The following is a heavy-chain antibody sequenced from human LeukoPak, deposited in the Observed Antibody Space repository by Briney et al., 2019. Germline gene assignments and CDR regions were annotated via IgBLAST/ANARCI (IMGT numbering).Heavy chain of an antibody. CDR2: INPNSGGT. CDR1: GYAFTGYY. J-gene: IGHJ6*02. Sequence: ASEKVSCKASGYAFTGYYMHWVRQAPGQGLEWMGWINPNSGGTNYAQKFQGRVTMTRDTSISTAYMELSRLRSDDTAVYYCARDAPVLRYFDWLLHTGGGHFYGMDVWGQGTTVTVSS. D-gene: IGHD3-9*01. CDR3: ARDAPVLRYFDWLLHTGGGHFYGMDV. V-gene: IGHV1-2*02.